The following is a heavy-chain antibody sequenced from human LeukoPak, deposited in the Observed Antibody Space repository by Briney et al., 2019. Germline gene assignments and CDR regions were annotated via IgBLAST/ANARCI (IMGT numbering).Heavy chain of an antibody. CDR3: AKSNGYGLVDI. D-gene: IGHD3-10*01. V-gene: IGHV4-34*01. Sequence: PSETLSLTCAVYGGSFSGYYWSWIRQPPGKGLEWIGEINHGGSTNYNPSLKSRVTISLDTSKNQFSLKLSSVTAADTAVYYCAKSNGYGLVDIWGQGTMVTVSS. J-gene: IGHJ3*02. CDR1: GGSFSGYY. CDR2: INHGGST.